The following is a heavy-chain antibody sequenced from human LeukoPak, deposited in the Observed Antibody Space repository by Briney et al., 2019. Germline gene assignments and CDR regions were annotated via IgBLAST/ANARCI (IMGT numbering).Heavy chain of an antibody. CDR1: GGSISSGGYY. J-gene: IGHJ3*02. V-gene: IGHV4-31*03. Sequence: NPSETLSLTCTVSGGSISSGGYYWSWIRQHPGQGLEWIGYIFYSGTTYYNPSLKSRVTMSVDTSKNQFSLTLSSVTDADTAVYYCGKYYDAFDIWGQGTMVTVSS. CDR2: IFYSGTT. CDR3: GKYYDAFDI. D-gene: IGHD2/OR15-2a*01.